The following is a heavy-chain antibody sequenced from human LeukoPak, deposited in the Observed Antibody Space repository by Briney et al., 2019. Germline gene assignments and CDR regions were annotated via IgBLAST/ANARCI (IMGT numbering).Heavy chain of an antibody. CDR3: ARHRYSSGNWFDP. Sequence: PSETLSLTCTVSGGSISSYYWSWIRQPPGKGLEWIGYIYYSGSTNYNPSLKSRVTISVDTSKNQFSLNLSSVTAADTAVYYCARHRYSSGNWFDPWGQGTPVTVSS. CDR1: GGSISSYY. J-gene: IGHJ5*02. V-gene: IGHV4-59*08. D-gene: IGHD6-25*01. CDR2: IYYSGST.